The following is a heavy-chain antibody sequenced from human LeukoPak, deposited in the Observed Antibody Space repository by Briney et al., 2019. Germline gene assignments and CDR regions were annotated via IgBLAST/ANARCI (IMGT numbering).Heavy chain of an antibody. D-gene: IGHD5-12*01. J-gene: IGHJ4*02. Sequence: SETLSLTCAVYGGSFSGYYWSWIRQPPGKGLEWIGEINHSGSTNYNPSLKSRVTISVDTSKNQFSLKLSSVTAADTAVYYCARRRYYDYSFDYWGQGTLVTVSS. V-gene: IGHV4-34*01. CDR3: ARRRYYDYSFDY. CDR1: GGSFSGYY. CDR2: INHSGST.